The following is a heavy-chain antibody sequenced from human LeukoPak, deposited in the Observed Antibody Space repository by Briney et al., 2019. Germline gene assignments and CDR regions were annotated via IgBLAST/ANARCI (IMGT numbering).Heavy chain of an antibody. V-gene: IGHV3-30-3*01. CDR1: GFTFSSYA. Sequence: GGSLRLSCAASGFTFSSYAMHWVRQAPGKGLEWVAVISYDGSNKYYADSVKGRFTISRDNSKNTLYLQMNSLRAEGTAVYYCASVWYYYDSSGRPLGDFDYWGQGTLVTVSS. CDR2: ISYDGSNK. D-gene: IGHD3-22*01. J-gene: IGHJ4*02. CDR3: ASVWYYYDSSGRPLGDFDY.